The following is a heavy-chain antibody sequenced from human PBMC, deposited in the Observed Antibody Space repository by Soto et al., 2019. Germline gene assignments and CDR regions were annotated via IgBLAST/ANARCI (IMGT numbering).Heavy chain of an antibody. CDR2: IYAGAST. V-gene: IGHV3-53*01. CDR1: GFIVSRNY. J-gene: IGHJ4*02. D-gene: IGHD3-16*01. CDR3: VRDNSPGGYFDH. Sequence: GGSLRLSCAASGFIVSRNYMSWVRQAPGKGLEWVSVIYAGASTYYADSVKGRFTISRDNSKNTLYLQMNSLRAEDTAVYYCVRDNSPGGYFDHWGQGALVTVS.